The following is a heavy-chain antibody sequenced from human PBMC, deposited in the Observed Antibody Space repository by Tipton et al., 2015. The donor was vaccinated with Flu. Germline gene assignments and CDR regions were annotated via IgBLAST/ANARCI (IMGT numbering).Heavy chain of an antibody. D-gene: IGHD4-11*01. CDR3: ARRDYSNYVSDPKNWFDP. Sequence: TLSLTCAVSGDSIRSSDYYWAWIRQPPGKGLEWIGNIFHSGNTNHNPSLKSRVTISVDTSKNQFSLKLSSVTAADTAVYYCARRDYSNYVSDPKNWFDPWGQGILVTVSS. J-gene: IGHJ5*02. CDR1: GDSIRSSDYY. V-gene: IGHV4-61*05. CDR2: IFHSGNT.